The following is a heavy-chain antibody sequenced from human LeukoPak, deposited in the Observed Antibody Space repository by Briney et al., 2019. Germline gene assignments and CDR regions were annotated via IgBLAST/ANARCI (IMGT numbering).Heavy chain of an antibody. CDR3: ARDKDSGSWYVWLNWFDP. CDR2: IKQDGSEK. J-gene: IGHJ5*02. V-gene: IGHV3-7*01. CDR1: GFTFSSYW. Sequence: GGSLRLSCAASGFTFSSYWMSWVRQAPGKGLEWVANIKQDGSEKYYVDSVKGRFTISRDNAKNSLYLQMNSLRAEDTAVYYCARDKDSGSWYVWLNWFDPWGQGTLVTVSS. D-gene: IGHD6-13*01.